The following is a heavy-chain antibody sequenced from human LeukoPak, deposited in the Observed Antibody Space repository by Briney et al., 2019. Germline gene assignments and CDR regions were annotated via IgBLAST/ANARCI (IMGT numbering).Heavy chain of an antibody. D-gene: IGHD3-10*01. CDR2: IKSKIDGETT. CDR1: GFTFSDSW. Sequence: GESLRLSCAASGFTFSDSWMTWVRQVPGKGLEWVGRIKSKIDGETTEYPAPVEGRFTISRDDSKTTVYLQMSGLRTEDTALYYCTTDSGSFDVWGRGTMVTVSS. CDR3: TTDSGSFDV. V-gene: IGHV3-15*01. J-gene: IGHJ3*01.